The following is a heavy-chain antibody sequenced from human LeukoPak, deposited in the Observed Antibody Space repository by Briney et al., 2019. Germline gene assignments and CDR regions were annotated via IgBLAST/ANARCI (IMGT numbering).Heavy chain of an antibody. CDR2: IIAIFGTA. V-gene: IGHV1-69*06. CDR1: GGTFSSYA. CDR3: ASTIVGVPAAIPYYYGMDV. D-gene: IGHD2-2*01. Sequence: SVKVSCKASGGTFSSYAISWVRQAPGQGLEWMGGIIAIFGTANYAQKFQGRVTITADKSTSTAYMELSSLRSEDTAVYYCASTIVGVPAAIPYYYGMDVWGKGTTVTVSS. J-gene: IGHJ6*04.